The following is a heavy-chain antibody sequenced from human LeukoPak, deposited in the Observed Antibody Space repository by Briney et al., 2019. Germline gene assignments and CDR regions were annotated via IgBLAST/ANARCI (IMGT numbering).Heavy chain of an antibody. D-gene: IGHD6-13*01. CDR1: GFTFSSYW. CDR3: ARGSNSSSWDYYYYYYMDV. Sequence: GGSLRLSCAASGFTFSSYWMSWVRQAPGKGLEWVANIKQDGSEKYYVDSVKGRFTISRDNAKNPLYLQMNSLRAEDTAVYYCARGSNSSSWDYYYYYYMDVWGKGTTVTVSS. V-gene: IGHV3-7*01. CDR2: IKQDGSEK. J-gene: IGHJ6*03.